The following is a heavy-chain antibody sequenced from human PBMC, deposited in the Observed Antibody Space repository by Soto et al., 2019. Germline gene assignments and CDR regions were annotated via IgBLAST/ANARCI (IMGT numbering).Heavy chain of an antibody. D-gene: IGHD3-9*01. J-gene: IGHJ4*02. CDR1: GFTFSSYA. V-gene: IGHV3-23*01. CDR3: AKDTTYYDILTGYPDY. Sequence: PGGSLRLSCAASGFTFSSYAMSWVRQAPGKGLEWVSAISGSGGSTYYADSVKGRFTISRDNSKNTLYLQMNSLRAEDTAVYYCAKDTTYYDILTGYPDYWGQGTLVTVSS. CDR2: ISGSGGST.